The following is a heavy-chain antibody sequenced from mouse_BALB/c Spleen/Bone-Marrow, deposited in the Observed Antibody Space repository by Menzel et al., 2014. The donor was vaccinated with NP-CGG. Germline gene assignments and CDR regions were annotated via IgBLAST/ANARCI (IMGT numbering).Heavy chain of an antibody. CDR3: ARSGYGNYVDY. Sequence: VQRVESGPELVKPGASVKIACKVSGYPFSSSWMNWVKQRPGQGLEWIGRIYPGDGNTNYNGKFKGKATLTADKSSSTASMHLSSLTSVDSAVYFCARSGYGNYVDYWGQGTSLTVSS. CDR1: GYPFSSSW. D-gene: IGHD2-10*02. CDR2: IYPGDGNT. V-gene: IGHV1-82*01. J-gene: IGHJ2*03.